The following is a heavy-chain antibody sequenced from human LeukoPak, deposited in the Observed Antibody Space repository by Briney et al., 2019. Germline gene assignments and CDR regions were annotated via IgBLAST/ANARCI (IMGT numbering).Heavy chain of an antibody. CDR2: IYTSGST. CDR1: GGSISSGSYY. J-gene: IGHJ4*02. V-gene: IGHV4-61*02. Sequence: SETLSLTCTVSGGSISSGSYYWSWIRQPAGKGLEWIGRIYTSGSTNYNPSLKSRVTISVDTSKNQFSLKLSSVTAADTAVYYCAREGGPFDYWAREPWSPSSQ. D-gene: IGHD2-15*01. CDR3: AREGGPFDY.